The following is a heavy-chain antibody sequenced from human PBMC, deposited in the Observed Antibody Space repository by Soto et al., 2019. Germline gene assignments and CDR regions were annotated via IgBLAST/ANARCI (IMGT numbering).Heavy chain of an antibody. J-gene: IGHJ4*02. CDR3: ARESEDLTSNFDY. CDR1: GFTFTRYS. CDR2: ISSTTNYI. Sequence: PXGSLRLSCAASGFTFTRYSMNWVRQAPGKGLEWVSSISSTTNYIYYGDSMKGRFTISRDNAKNSLYLEMNSLRAEDTAVYYCARESEDLTSNFDYWGQGTLATVSS. V-gene: IGHV3-21*06.